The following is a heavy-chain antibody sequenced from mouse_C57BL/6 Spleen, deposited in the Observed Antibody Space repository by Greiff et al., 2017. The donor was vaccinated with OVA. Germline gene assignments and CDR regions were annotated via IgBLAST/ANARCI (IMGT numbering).Heavy chain of an antibody. CDR2: ISYDGSN. J-gene: IGHJ2*01. D-gene: IGHD2-2*01. CDR3: ARDRGDGYDDY. V-gene: IGHV3-6*01. CDR1: GYSITSGYY. Sequence: DVKLQESGPGLVKPSQSLSLTCSVTGYSITSGYYWNWIRQFPGNKLEWMGYISYDGSNNYNPSIKNRITITRDKSKNQVFLKLNSVTTEDTATYYCARDRGDGYDDYWGQGTTLTVSS.